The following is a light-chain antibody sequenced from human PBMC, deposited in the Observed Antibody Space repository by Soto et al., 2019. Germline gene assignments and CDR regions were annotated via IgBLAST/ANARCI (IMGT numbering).Light chain of an antibody. Sequence: QSVLTQPPSVSEAPRQRVTISCSGTSSNIGKNAVNRYQQLPGKAPKLLIYYDDLVSSGVSDRFSGSKSGTSASLAISGLQSEDEAHYYCATWDDSLNGPVFGGGTKLTVL. J-gene: IGLJ3*02. CDR2: YDD. CDR3: ATWDDSLNGPV. CDR1: SSNIGKNA. V-gene: IGLV1-36*01.